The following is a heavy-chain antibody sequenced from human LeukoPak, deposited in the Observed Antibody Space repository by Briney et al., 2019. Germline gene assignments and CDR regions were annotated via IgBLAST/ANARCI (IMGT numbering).Heavy chain of an antibody. D-gene: IGHD6-13*01. CDR2: IIPILGIA. J-gene: IGHJ4*02. CDR3: ASEGGASSSWYFVY. V-gene: IGHV1-69*02. CDR1: GGTFSSYT. Sequence: SVKVSXKASGGTFSSYTISWVRQAPGQGLEWMGRIIPILGIANYAQKFQGRVTITADKSTSTAYMELSSLRSEDTAVYYCASEGGASSSWYFVYWGQGTLVTVSS.